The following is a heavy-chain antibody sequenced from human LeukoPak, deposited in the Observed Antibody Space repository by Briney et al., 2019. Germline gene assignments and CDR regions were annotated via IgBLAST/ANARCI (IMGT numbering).Heavy chain of an antibody. CDR1: GGSISSYY. CDR3: ARTFNYYDSSGYGY. Sequence: PSETLSLTCTVSGGSISSYYWSWIRQPPGKGLEWIGYIYYSGSTNYNPSLKSRVTISVDTSKNRFSLKLSSVTAADTAVYYCARTFNYYDSSGYGYWGQGTLVTVSS. CDR2: IYYSGST. D-gene: IGHD3-22*01. J-gene: IGHJ4*02. V-gene: IGHV4-59*01.